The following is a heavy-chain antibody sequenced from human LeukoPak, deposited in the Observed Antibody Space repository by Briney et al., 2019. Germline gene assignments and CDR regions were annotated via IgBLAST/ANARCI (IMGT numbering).Heavy chain of an antibody. CDR3: ASGPYYYGSGSYYAAGGYFDY. V-gene: IGHV4-39*07. CDR1: GGSISSSSYY. D-gene: IGHD3-10*01. Sequence: SETLSLTCTVSGGSISSSSYYWGWIRQPPGKGLEWIGSIYYSGSTYYNPSLKSRITISVDTSKNQFSLKLSSVTAADTAVYYCASGPYYYGSGSYYAAGGYFDYWGQGTLVTVSS. CDR2: IYYSGST. J-gene: IGHJ4*02.